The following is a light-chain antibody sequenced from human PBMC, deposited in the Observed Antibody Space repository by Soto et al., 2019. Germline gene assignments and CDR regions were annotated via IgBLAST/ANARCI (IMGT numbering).Light chain of an antibody. Sequence: DIQMTHSPSTLCAPVVDIVTITGRSSQSISSWLARYQQKPGKAHKLLIYDASNLQSGVPSRYSGSGSGTEFTLTISKLKPDDFATYYCQQYESYSPWTVGQGNKV. CDR1: QSISSW. CDR3: QQYESYSPWT. V-gene: IGKV1-5*01. CDR2: DAS. J-gene: IGKJ1*01.